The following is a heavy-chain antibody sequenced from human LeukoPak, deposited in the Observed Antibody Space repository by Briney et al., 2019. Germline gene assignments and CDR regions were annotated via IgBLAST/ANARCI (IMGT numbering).Heavy chain of an antibody. CDR2: ISSSGSTI. J-gene: IGHJ5*02. Sequence: GGSLRLSCAASGFTFSSYEMNWVRQAPGKGLEWVSYISSSGSTIYYADSVKGRFTISRDNAKNSLYLQMNSLRAEDTAVYYCARGGVLPNWFDPWGEGTLVTVSS. V-gene: IGHV3-48*03. CDR3: ARGGVLPNWFDP. D-gene: IGHD3-10*01. CDR1: GFTFSSYE.